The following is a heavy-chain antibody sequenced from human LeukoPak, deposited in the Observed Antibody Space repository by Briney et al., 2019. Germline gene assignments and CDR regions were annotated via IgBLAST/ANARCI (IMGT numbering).Heavy chain of an antibody. CDR1: GYTFTSYD. CDR2: MNPNRGNT. CDR3: GRGSSSSWYGAWFDP. J-gene: IGHJ5*02. D-gene: IGHD6-13*01. Sequence: GASVKVSCKASGYTFTSYDINWVRQATGQGLEWMGWMNPNRGNTGYAQKFQGRVTMTRNTSISTAYMELSSVRAEDTAVYYWGRGSSSSWYGAWFDPWGQGTLVTVSS. V-gene: IGHV1-8*01.